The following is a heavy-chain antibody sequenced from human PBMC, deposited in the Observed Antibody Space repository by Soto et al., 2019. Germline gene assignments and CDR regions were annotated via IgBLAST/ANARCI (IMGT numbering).Heavy chain of an antibody. CDR1: GGSISSNCCY. CDR3: ARHFGLGFCSSTFCSDFDS. V-gene: IGHV4-39*01. D-gene: IGHD2-2*01. Sequence: SETLSLTCTVSGGSISSNCCYWAWIRQPPGKGLEWIGSVYYTGSTYYNPSLKSRVTISVDTSYSQFSLKLTSVTAADTAVYYCARHFGLGFCSSTFCSDFDSWGQGTLVTVSS. J-gene: IGHJ4*02. CDR2: VYYTGST.